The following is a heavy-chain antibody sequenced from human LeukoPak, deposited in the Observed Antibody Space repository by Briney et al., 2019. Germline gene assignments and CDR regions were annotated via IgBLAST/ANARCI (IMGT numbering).Heavy chain of an antibody. CDR1: GYTFSSYH. Sequence: GGSVSHVCASSGYTFSSYHFHWVRQAPGKGLEWVAVIWYDESNKYYADSVKGRFTISRDNSKNTLYLQMNSRRAEDTAVYYCARDKGYWAYCGGDGYPFNNEPWGPGNPVTVSS. J-gene: IGHJ5*02. V-gene: IGHV3-33*01. CDR3: ARDKGYWAYCGGDGYPFNNEP. CDR2: IWYDESNK. D-gene: IGHD2-21*02.